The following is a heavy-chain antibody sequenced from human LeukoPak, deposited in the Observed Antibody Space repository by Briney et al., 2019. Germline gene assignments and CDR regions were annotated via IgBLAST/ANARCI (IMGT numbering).Heavy chain of an antibody. J-gene: IGHJ3*02. Sequence: PSETLSLTCTVSGGSISSYYWSWIRQPPGKGLEWIGYIYYSGSTNYNPSLKSRVTISVDTSKNQFSLKLSSVTAADTAVYYCARDSLRMVRGAFDIWGQGTMVTVSS. CDR3: ARDSLRMVRGAFDI. V-gene: IGHV4-59*01. CDR2: IYYSGST. D-gene: IGHD3-10*01. CDR1: GGSISSYY.